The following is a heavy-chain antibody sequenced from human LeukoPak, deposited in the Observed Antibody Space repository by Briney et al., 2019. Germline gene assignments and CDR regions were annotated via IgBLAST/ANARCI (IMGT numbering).Heavy chain of an antibody. J-gene: IGHJ4*02. CDR1: GYTFTGYY. CDR3: ARGPYDSSGYSDY. Sequence: GASVKVSCKPSGYTFTGYYIHWVRQAPGQGPEWMGWINPNSGGRNYAQKFQDRVTMTRDTSISTVYMELSRLKSDDTAVYYCARGPYDSSGYSDYWGQGTLVTVSS. V-gene: IGHV1-2*02. D-gene: IGHD3-22*01. CDR2: INPNSGGR.